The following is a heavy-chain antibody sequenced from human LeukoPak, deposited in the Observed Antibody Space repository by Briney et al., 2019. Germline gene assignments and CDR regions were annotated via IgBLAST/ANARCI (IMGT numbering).Heavy chain of an antibody. CDR2: IYTSGST. CDR3: ARRKPHYNNYFIWYFDL. CDR1: GGSISSYY. D-gene: IGHD4-11*01. J-gene: IGHJ2*01. V-gene: IGHV4-4*09. Sequence: SETLSLTCTVSGGSISSYYWSWIRQRPGKGLEWIGYIYTSGSTNYNPSLKSRVTISVDTSKNQFSLKLSSVTAADTAVYYCARRKPHYNNYFIWYFDLWGRGTLVTVSS.